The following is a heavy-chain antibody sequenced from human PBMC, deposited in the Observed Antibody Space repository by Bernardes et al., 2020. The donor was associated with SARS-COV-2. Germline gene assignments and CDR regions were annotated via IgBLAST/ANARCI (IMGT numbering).Heavy chain of an antibody. Sequence: SEPLSLTCAVYGGSFSGYYGSWIRQPPGKGLEWIGEINHSGSTNYNPSLKSRVTISVDTSKNQFSLKLSSVTAADTAVYYCARGRVLRFLEWFPNYYYGMDVWGQGTTVTVSS. V-gene: IGHV4-34*01. CDR1: GGSFSGYY. CDR3: ARGRVLRFLEWFPNYYYGMDV. D-gene: IGHD3-3*01. CDR2: INHSGST. J-gene: IGHJ6*02.